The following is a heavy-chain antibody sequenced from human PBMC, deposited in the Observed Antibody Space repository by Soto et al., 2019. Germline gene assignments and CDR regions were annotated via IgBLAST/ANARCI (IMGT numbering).Heavy chain of an antibody. J-gene: IGHJ3*02. Sequence: QVQLVQSGAEVKKPGASVKVSCKASGYTFTSYAMHWVRQAPGQRLEWMGWINAGNGNTKYSQKFQGRVTITRDTSASTAYMELSSLRSEDTAVYYCASGDYDFWSGHDAFDIWGQGTMVTVSS. CDR2: INAGNGNT. V-gene: IGHV1-3*01. CDR3: ASGDYDFWSGHDAFDI. D-gene: IGHD3-3*01. CDR1: GYTFTSYA.